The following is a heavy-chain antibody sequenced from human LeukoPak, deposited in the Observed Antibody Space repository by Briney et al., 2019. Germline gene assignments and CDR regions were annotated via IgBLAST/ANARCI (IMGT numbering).Heavy chain of an antibody. CDR1: GDSIRSYY. Sequence: SETLSLTCTVSGDSIRSYYWSWIRQSPGKGLEWIAYIYYNGRTDYNPSLKGRVIISLDMSKNQVSLNLNSVTAADTAVYYCAKDQEAYSSGWYDAFDIWGQGTMVTVSS. D-gene: IGHD6-19*01. CDR3: AKDQEAYSSGWYDAFDI. V-gene: IGHV4-59*12. J-gene: IGHJ3*02. CDR2: IYYNGRT.